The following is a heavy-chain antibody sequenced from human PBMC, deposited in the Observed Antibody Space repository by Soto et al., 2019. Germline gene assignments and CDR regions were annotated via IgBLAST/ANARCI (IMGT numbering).Heavy chain of an antibody. V-gene: IGHV1-69*02. J-gene: IGHJ4*02. Sequence: SVKVSCKTSGDTFSTYTFAWVRQAPGQGLEWMGRIIPVLSMSTYTQNFQGRVSLIADKSTNTVYMSLSGLRSDDTAIYYCARSYGSGSRPFDYWGQGTLVTVSS. D-gene: IGHD3-10*01. CDR1: GDTFSTYT. CDR3: ARSYGSGSRPFDY. CDR2: IIPVLSMS.